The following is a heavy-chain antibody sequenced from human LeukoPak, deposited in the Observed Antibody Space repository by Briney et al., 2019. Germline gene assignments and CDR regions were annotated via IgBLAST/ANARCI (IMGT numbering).Heavy chain of an antibody. Sequence: SETLSLTCTVSGGSITSGNFYWSWIRQPAGKGLEWVGRIYGSGSTNYSPSLRSRVTISIDTSKNQFSLKLNSVTAADTAVYYCARGWGSTSSNYFDPWGQGTLVTVSS. CDR2: IYGSGST. J-gene: IGHJ5*02. CDR3: ARGWGSTSSNYFDP. V-gene: IGHV4-61*02. D-gene: IGHD2-2*01. CDR1: GGSITSGNFY.